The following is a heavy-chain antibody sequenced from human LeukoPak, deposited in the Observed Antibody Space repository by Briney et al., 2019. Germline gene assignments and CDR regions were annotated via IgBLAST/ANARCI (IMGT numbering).Heavy chain of an antibody. J-gene: IGHJ4*02. D-gene: IGHD2-2*01. Sequence: PGGSLRLSCAASEFIVSSNYMSWVRQAPGKGLEWVSAISGSGGSTYYADSVKGRFTISRDNSKNTLYLQMNSLRAEDTAVYYCAKVQTHAMAPFDYWGQGTLVTVSS. V-gene: IGHV3-23*01. CDR3: AKVQTHAMAPFDY. CDR1: EFIVSSNY. CDR2: ISGSGGST.